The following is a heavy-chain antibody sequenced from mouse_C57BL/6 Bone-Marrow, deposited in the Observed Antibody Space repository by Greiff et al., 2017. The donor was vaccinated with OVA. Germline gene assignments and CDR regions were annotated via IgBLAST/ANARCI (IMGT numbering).Heavy chain of an antibody. CDR3: ADHYYYGLDY. D-gene: IGHD1-1*01. J-gene: IGHJ2*01. Sequence: VQRVESGAELARPGASVKLSCKASGYTFTSYGISWVKQRTGQGLEWIGEIYPRSGNTYYNEKFKGKATLTADKSSSTAYMELRSLTSEDSAVYFCADHYYYGLDYWGQGTTLTVSS. CDR1: GYTFTSYG. V-gene: IGHV1-81*01. CDR2: IYPRSGNT.